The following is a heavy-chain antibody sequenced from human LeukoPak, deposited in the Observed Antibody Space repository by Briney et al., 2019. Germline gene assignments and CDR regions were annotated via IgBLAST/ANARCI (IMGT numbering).Heavy chain of an antibody. J-gene: IGHJ4*02. D-gene: IGHD6-13*01. Sequence: GGSLRLSCAASGFTFCDYYMSWIRQAPGKELEWVSYISSCGSTIYYADSVKGRFTNSRDNAKNSLYLQMNSLRAEETAVYYCARDSGDSSWIDYWGQGTLVSVSS. V-gene: IGHV3-11*01. CDR2: ISSCGSTI. CDR1: GFTFCDYY. CDR3: ARDSGDSSWIDY.